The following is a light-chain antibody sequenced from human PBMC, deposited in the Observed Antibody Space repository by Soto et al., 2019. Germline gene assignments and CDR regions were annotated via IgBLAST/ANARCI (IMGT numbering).Light chain of an antibody. CDR3: AAWDDSLNGSYV. Sequence: QSVLTQPPSASGTPGQRVTISCSGSSSNIGSNTVNWYQQLPGTAPIILVYSNNQRPSGVPDRFSGSKSGTSASLAISGLQSEDEADYYCAAWDDSLNGSYVFGTGTKLTVL. V-gene: IGLV1-44*01. J-gene: IGLJ1*01. CDR2: SNN. CDR1: SSNIGSNT.